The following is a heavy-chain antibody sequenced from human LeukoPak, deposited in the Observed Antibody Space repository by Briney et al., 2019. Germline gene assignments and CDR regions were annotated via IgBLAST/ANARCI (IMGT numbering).Heavy chain of an antibody. CDR2: ISGSGGST. CDR3: AKLGIVVVVAATTWFDP. J-gene: IGHJ5*02. CDR1: GFTFSSYA. V-gene: IGHV3-23*01. D-gene: IGHD2-15*01. Sequence: PGGSLRLSCAASGFTFSSYAMSWVRQAPGKGLECVSAISGSGGSTYYADSVKGRFTISRDNSKNTLYLQMNSLRAEDTAVYYCAKLGIVVVVAATTWFDPWGQGTLVTVSS.